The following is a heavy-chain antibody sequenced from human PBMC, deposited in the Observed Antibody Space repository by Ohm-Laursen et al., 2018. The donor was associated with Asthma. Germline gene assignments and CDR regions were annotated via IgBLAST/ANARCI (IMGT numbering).Heavy chain of an antibody. D-gene: IGHD3-22*01. J-gene: IGHJ4*02. CDR3: ARDHSSGYSFSFDY. CDR1: GYTFTSYG. Sequence: GASVKVSCKASGYTFTSYGISWVRQAPGQGLEWVGAIIPIFDIPNYAEKFQGRVTITADKSTSTAYMELSSLRSEDTAVYYCARDHSSGYSFSFDYWGQGTLVTVSS. CDR2: IIPIFDIP. V-gene: IGHV1-69*10.